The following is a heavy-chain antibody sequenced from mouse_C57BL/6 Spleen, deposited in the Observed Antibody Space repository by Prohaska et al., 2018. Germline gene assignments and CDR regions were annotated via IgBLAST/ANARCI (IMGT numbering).Heavy chain of an antibody. CDR3: AIYDYDFDY. J-gene: IGHJ2*01. CDR1: GYAFSSSW. CDR2: IYPGDGDT. V-gene: IGHV1-82*01. D-gene: IGHD2-4*01. Sequence: QVQLQQSGPELVKPGASVKISCKASGYAFSSSWMNWVKQRPGKGLEWIGRIYPGDGDTNYNGKFKGKATLTADKSSSTAYMQLSSLTSEDSAVYYCAIYDYDFDYWGQGTTLTVSS.